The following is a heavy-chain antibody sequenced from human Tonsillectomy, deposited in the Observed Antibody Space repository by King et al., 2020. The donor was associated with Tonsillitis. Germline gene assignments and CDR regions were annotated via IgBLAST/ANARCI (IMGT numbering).Heavy chain of an antibody. CDR3: ATKNGLYGGKRYGFQH. CDR2: INHSGST. CDR1: GGSFSGYY. Sequence: VQLQQWGAGLLKPSETLSLTCAVYGGSFSGYYWSWIRQPPGKGLEWIGEINHSGSTNYNPSLKSRVTVSVDTSKNQFSLKLSSVTAADTAVYYCATKNGLYGGKRYGFQHWGQGTLVTVSS. V-gene: IGHV4-34*01. J-gene: IGHJ1*01. D-gene: IGHD3-16*01.